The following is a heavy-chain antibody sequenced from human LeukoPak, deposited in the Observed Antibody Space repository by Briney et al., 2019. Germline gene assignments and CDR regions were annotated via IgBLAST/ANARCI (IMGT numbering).Heavy chain of an antibody. CDR2: ISGSSSSK. J-gene: IGHJ4*02. CDR3: AKIKNWGPLVYYFEY. D-gene: IGHD7-27*01. CDR1: GFTFSSYA. Sequence: PGGSLRLSCAASGFTFSSYAMSWVRQAPGGWLEWVSAISGSSSSKYDAVYVKGRFTISRDKYKNKLYLKMNRLRAEDMDVYYSAKIKNWGPLVYYFEYWGQGTLVTVSS. V-gene: IGHV3-23*01.